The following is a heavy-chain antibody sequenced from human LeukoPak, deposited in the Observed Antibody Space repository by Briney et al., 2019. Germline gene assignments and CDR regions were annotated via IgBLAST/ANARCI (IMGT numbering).Heavy chain of an antibody. D-gene: IGHD6-25*01. Sequence: GGSLRLSCTGSGFTSSIYTINWVRQRAEGGIGWASTISHSGATYYADSVEGRFTISRDNSKNTVFLQMNSLRAEDTALYFCARRSHAAPAGYSPFFDYWGQGALVTVSS. CDR1: GFTSSIYT. V-gene: IGHV3-23*01. CDR3: ARRSHAAPAGYSPFFDY. CDR2: ISHSGAT. J-gene: IGHJ4*02.